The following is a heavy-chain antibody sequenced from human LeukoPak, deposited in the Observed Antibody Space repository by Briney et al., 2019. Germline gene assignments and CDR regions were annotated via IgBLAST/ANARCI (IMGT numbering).Heavy chain of an antibody. J-gene: IGHJ6*02. CDR2: ISSSSSYI. CDR3: ARDTDYGDYYYYYGMDV. CDR1: GFTFSSYS. D-gene: IGHD4-17*01. Sequence: GGSLRLSCAVSGFTFSSYSMNWVRQAPGKGLEWVSSISSSSSYIYYADSVKGRFTISRDNTKNSLYLQMNSLRAEDTAVYYCARDTDYGDYYYYYGMDVWGQGTTVTVSS. V-gene: IGHV3-21*01.